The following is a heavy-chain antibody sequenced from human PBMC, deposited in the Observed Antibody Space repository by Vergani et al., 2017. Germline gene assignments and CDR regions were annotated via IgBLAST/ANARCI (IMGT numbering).Heavy chain of an antibody. V-gene: IGHV3-33*01. CDR2: IWYDGSNK. CDR1: GFTFSSYG. J-gene: IGHJ6*02. Sequence: QVQLVESGGGVVQPGRSLRLSCAASGFTFSSYGMHWVRQAPGKGLEWVAVIWYDGSNKYYADSVKGRFTISRDNSKNTLYLQMNSLRAEDTAVYYCARARYGSGSYISRYYYGMDVWGQGTTVTVSS. D-gene: IGHD3-10*01. CDR3: ARARYGSGSYISRYYYGMDV.